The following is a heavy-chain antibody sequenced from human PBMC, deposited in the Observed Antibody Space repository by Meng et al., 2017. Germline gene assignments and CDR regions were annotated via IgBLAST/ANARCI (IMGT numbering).Heavy chain of an antibody. D-gene: IGHD6-13*01. CDR3: AHRRGMAAAGA. CDR2: IYWNDDK. V-gene: IGHV2-5*01. CDR1: GFSPSTSGVG. Sequence: SGPTLVTPTQTLTLTCTFSGFSPSTSGVGVGWIRQPPGKALEWLALIYWNDDKRYSPPLKSRLTITKDTSKNQVVLTMTNMDPVDTATYYCAHRRGMAAAGAWGQGTLVTVSS. J-gene: IGHJ5*02.